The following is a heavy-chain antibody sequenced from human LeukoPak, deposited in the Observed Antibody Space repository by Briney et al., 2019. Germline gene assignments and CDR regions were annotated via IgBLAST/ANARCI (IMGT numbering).Heavy chain of an antibody. J-gene: IGHJ6*03. Sequence: GGSLRLSCAASGFTFSSYSMNWVRQAPGKGLEWISYISHGGSTIQYADSVKGRFTISRDNAKNSLYLQMNSLRAEDTAVYYCAKGNYYYYMDVWGKGTTVTVSS. D-gene: IGHD3-10*01. V-gene: IGHV3-48*01. CDR2: ISHGGSTI. CDR3: AKGNYYYYMDV. CDR1: GFTFSSYS.